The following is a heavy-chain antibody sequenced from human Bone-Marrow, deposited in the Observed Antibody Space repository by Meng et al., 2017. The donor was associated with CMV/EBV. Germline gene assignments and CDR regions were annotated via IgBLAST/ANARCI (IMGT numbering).Heavy chain of an antibody. V-gene: IGHV3-23*01. CDR2: ISGSGGST. CDR3: AKHDVAVPAALDY. D-gene: IGHD2-2*01. CDR1: GFTFSSYA. J-gene: IGHJ4*02. Sequence: GESLKISCAASGFTFSSYAMSWVRQAPGKGLEWVSAISGSGGSTYYADSVKGRFTISRDNSKNTLYLQMNSLRAEDTAVYYCAKHDVAVPAALDYWGQGPLVTVYS.